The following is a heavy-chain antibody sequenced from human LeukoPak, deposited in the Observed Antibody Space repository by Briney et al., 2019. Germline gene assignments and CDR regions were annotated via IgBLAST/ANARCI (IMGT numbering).Heavy chain of an antibody. CDR2: IRYDGSNK. Sequence: GGSLRLSCAASGFTFSSYGMHWVRQAPGKGLERVACIRYDGSNKYYADSVKGRFTISRDNSKNTLYLQMNSLRAEDTAVYYCAKEIVVVPAAIWVGFDYWGQGTLVTVSS. D-gene: IGHD2-2*02. J-gene: IGHJ4*02. CDR3: AKEIVVVPAAIWVGFDY. CDR1: GFTFSSYG. V-gene: IGHV3-30*02.